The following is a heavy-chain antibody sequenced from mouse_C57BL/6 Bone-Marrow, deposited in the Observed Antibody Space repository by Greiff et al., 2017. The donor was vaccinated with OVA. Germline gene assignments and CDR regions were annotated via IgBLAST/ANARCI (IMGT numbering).Heavy chain of an antibody. V-gene: IGHV1-66*01. J-gene: IGHJ4*01. Sequence: VQLQQSGPELVKPGASVKISCKASGYSFTSYYIHWVKQRPGQGLEWIGWIYPGSGNTKYNEKFKGKATLTADTSSSTAYMQLSSLTSEDSAVYYCARGRYSNPYAMDYWGQGTSVTVSS. D-gene: IGHD2-5*01. CDR2: IYPGSGNT. CDR1: GYSFTSYY. CDR3: ARGRYSNPYAMDY.